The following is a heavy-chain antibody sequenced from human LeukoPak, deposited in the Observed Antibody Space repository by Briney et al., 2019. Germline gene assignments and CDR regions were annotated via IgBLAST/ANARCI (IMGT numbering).Heavy chain of an antibody. CDR2: IYYSGST. CDR1: GGSISSYY. Sequence: SETLSLTCTVSGGSISSYYWSWIRQPPGKGLEWIGYIYYSGSTNYNPSLKSRVTISVDTSKNQFSLKLSSVTAADTAVYYCARTVTRTFDYWGQGTLVTDSS. J-gene: IGHJ4*02. V-gene: IGHV4-59*01. CDR3: ARTVTRTFDY. D-gene: IGHD4-11*01.